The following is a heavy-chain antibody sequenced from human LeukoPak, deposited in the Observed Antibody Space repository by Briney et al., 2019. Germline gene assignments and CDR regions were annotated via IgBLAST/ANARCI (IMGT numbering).Heavy chain of an antibody. V-gene: IGHV4-61*02. D-gene: IGHD3-22*01. Sequence: SETLSLTCTASGCTIGNGSYYWSWIRQPAGKGLEWTGRIYTSGSTNYNPSLKSLVTISVDPSKNQFYLKLSSVTAPDTAVYYCARGLTYYDSSGYYYKEFDYWGQGTLVSVSS. CDR1: GCTIGNGSYY. J-gene: IGHJ4*02. CDR3: ARGLTYYDSSGYYYKEFDY. CDR2: IYTSGST.